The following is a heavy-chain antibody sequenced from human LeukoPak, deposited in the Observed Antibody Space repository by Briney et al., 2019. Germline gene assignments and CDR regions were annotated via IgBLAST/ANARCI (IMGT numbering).Heavy chain of an antibody. J-gene: IGHJ5*02. CDR1: GGSFSGYY. D-gene: IGHD6-13*01. V-gene: IGHV4-34*01. CDR2: MNHSGST. Sequence: SDTLSLTCAVYGGSFSGYYWSWIRQPPGKGLEWIGEMNHSGSTNYNPSLKSRVTISVDTSKNQFSLKLSSVTAADTAVYYCARAYIAAGWFDPWGQGTLVTVSS. CDR3: ARAYIAAGWFDP.